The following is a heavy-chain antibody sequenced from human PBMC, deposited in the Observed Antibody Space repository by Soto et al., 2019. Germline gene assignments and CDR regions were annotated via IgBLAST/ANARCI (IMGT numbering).Heavy chain of an antibody. CDR2: VNQSGTS. Sequence: KTSETLSLTCGVSGDSTRSRYWWTWLRRPPGRGLEWIGEVNQSGTSNYNPSLKSRVTVSVDTSKNQVSLRVRSVTVAETAMYYCVRVVEAATRHTDFDSWGQGIVVTVSS. CDR3: VRVVEAATRHTDFDS. V-gene: IGHV4-4*02. J-gene: IGHJ4*02. CDR1: GDSTRSRYW. D-gene: IGHD2-15*01.